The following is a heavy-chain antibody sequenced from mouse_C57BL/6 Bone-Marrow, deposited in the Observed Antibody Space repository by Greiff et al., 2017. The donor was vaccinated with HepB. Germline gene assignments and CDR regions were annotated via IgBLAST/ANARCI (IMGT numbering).Heavy chain of an antibody. CDR1: GYAFSSSW. CDR3: CYDLAWFAY. J-gene: IGHJ3*01. CDR2: IYPGDGDT. D-gene: IGHD2-4*01. Sequence: QVQLQQSGPELVKPGASVKISCKASGYAFSSSWMNWVKQRPGKGLEWIGRIYPGDGDTNYNGKFKGKATLTADKSSSTAYMQLSSLTSEDSAVYFCCYDLAWFAYWGQGTLVTVSA. V-gene: IGHV1-82*01.